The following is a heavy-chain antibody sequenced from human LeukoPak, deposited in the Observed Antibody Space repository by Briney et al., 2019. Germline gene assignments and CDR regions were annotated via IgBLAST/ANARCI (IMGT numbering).Heavy chain of an antibody. D-gene: IGHD3-22*01. Sequence: SETLSLTCAVYGGSFSGYYWSWIRQPPGKGLEWIGEINHSGSTNYNPSLKSRVTISVDTSKNQFSLKLSSVTAADTVVYFCARLDSSGYFDCWGQGTLVTVSS. V-gene: IGHV4-34*01. J-gene: IGHJ4*02. CDR2: INHSGST. CDR1: GGSFSGYY. CDR3: ARLDSSGYFDC.